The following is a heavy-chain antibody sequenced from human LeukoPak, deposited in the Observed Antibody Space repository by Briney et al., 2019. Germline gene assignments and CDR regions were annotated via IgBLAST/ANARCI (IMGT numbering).Heavy chain of an antibody. CDR3: ARDLGSGSFGFDI. CDR2: IAYDKSNK. V-gene: IGHV3-30*02. J-gene: IGHJ3*02. CDR1: GFTFRDYN. D-gene: IGHD3-10*01. Sequence: GGSLRLSCAASGFTFRDYNIHWVRQAPGKGLEWVTFIAYDKSNKYYADSVKGRFTISRDNSKNTLYLQMNSLRVEDTAVYYCARDLGSGSFGFDIWAQGTMVTVSS.